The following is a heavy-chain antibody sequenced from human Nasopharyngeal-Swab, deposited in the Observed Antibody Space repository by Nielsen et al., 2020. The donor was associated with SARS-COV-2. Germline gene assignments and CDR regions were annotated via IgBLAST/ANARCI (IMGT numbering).Heavy chain of an antibody. CDR3: ARVLPGNDYGDYPDY. CDR1: RFTFSSYA. CDR2: ISGSGGST. J-gene: IGHJ4*02. V-gene: IGHV3-23*01. Sequence: GESLKISCAASRFTFSSYAMSWVRQAPGKGLEWVSAISGSGGSTYYADSVKGRFTISRDNSKNTLYLQMNSLRAEDTAVYYCARVLPGNDYGDYPDYWGQGTLVTVSS. D-gene: IGHD4-17*01.